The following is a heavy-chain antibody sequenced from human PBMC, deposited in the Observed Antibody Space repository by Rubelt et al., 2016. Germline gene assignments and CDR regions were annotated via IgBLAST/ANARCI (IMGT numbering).Heavy chain of an antibody. CDR1: GFTFSSYS. D-gene: IGHD3-3*01. CDR2: ISSSSSYI. J-gene: IGHJ4*02. CDR3: TTAPRITIFGVVISRDVDY. Sequence: SGFTFSSYSMNWVRQAPGKGLEWVSSISSSSSYIYYADSVKGRFTISRDNAKNSLYLQMNSLRAEDTAVYYCTTAPRITIFGVVISRDVDYWGQGTLVTVSS. V-gene: IGHV3-21*01.